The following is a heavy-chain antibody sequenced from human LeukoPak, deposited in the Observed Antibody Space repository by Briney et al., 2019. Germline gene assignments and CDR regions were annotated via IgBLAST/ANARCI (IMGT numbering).Heavy chain of an antibody. V-gene: IGHV4-34*01. D-gene: IGHD6-13*01. J-gene: IGHJ4*02. CDR1: GGSFSGYY. CDR3: VRCPSPIAAAGTGFDY. CDR2: INHSGST. Sequence: SETLSLTCAVYGGSFSGYYWSWIRQPPGKGLEWIGEINHSGSTNYNPSLKGRVTISVDTSKNQFSLKLSSVTAADTAVYYCVRCPSPIAAAGTGFDYWGQGTLVTVSS.